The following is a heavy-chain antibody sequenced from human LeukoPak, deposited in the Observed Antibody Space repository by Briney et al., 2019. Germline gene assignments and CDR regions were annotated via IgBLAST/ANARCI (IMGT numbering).Heavy chain of an antibody. CDR2: INHSGST. D-gene: IGHD2-21*02. J-gene: IGHJ5*02. CDR1: VGSFSGYY. Sequence: SETLSLTCAVYVGSFSGYYWSWIRQPPGKGLKWIGEINHSGSTNYNPSLKSRVTISVERSKNQFSLKLSSVTAADTAVHYCARGPYCGGDCYYNWFDPWGQGTLVTVSS. V-gene: IGHV4-34*01. CDR3: ARGPYCGGDCYYNWFDP.